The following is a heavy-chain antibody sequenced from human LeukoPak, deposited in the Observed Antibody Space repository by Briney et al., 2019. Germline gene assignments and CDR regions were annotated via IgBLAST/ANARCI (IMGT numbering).Heavy chain of an antibody. Sequence: GGSLRLSCATSGFTFSTYSMNWVRQAPGKGLEWVSSISSSSSYIYYADSVKGRFIISRDNAKNSLYLQMNSLRAEDTALYYCARSPRYSRLNRGWGQGTLVTVSS. D-gene: IGHD6-13*01. CDR2: ISSSSSYI. V-gene: IGHV3-21*01. J-gene: IGHJ4*02. CDR1: GFTFSTYS. CDR3: ARSPRYSRLNRG.